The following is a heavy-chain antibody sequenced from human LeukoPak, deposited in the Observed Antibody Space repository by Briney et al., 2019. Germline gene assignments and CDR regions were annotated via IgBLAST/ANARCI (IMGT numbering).Heavy chain of an antibody. J-gene: IGHJ4*02. Sequence: NPSETLSLTCSVSGGYISTSNYYWGWIRQPPGKGLEWIGTIYYSGSTYYNPSLQSRVTISLATSKNQFSLHVRSVTAVDTATYYCARFFYYDASLPPYWGQGTPVIVSS. CDR2: IYYSGST. V-gene: IGHV4-39*01. CDR1: GGYISTSNYY. D-gene: IGHD3-16*01. CDR3: ARFFYYDASLPPY.